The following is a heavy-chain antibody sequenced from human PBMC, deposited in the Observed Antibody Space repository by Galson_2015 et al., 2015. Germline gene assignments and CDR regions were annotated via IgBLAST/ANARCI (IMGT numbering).Heavy chain of an antibody. CDR2: ISSSSSTI. CDR3: ARDYYDSSFSLGAFDI. D-gene: IGHD3-22*01. J-gene: IGHJ3*02. CDR1: GFTFSSYS. V-gene: IGHV3-48*02. Sequence: SLRLSCAASGFTFSSYSMNWVRQAPGKGLEWVSYISSSSSTIYYADSVKGRFTISRDNAKNSLYLQMNSLRDEDTAVYYCARDYYDSSFSLGAFDIWGQGTMVTVSS.